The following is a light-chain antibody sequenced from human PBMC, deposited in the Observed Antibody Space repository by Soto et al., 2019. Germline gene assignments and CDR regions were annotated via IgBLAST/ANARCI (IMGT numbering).Light chain of an antibody. CDR2: SAS. J-gene: IGKJ3*01. CDR3: QQYGTSPFT. V-gene: IGKV3-20*01. CDR1: QSVYRNY. Sequence: EDVLTQSPGTLSLSPGERAALSCRASQSVYRNYLAWYQQKPGQAPRLLIYSASSRPAGIPDRFSGSGSGIDFTLTITRLEPEDFAVYYCQQYGTSPFTFGPGTIVDIK.